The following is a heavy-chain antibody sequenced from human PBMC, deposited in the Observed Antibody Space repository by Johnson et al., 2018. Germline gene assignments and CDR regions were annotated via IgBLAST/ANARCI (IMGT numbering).Heavy chain of an antibody. J-gene: IGHJ4*01. CDR2: IKSKSTGWRT. CDR1: GFTFNNAW. D-gene: IGHD4-11*01. V-gene: IGHV3-15*07. Sequence: VQLVEGGGGLVEPGGTLRLCCVASGFTFNNAWINWVRQVPGKGPEWVGRIKSKSTGWRTEYAGVGRDRFTISRDDSKNTVYLQMTSLRTEDTAVYYGTTSDYPLFDYWGQGTLVTVSS. CDR3: TTSDYPLFDY.